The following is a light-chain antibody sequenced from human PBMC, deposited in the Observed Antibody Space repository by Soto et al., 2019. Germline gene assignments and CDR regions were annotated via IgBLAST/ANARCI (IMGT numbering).Light chain of an antibody. CDR1: SSDVGGHHY. Sequence: QSALTQPASVSGSPGQSITISCTGTSSDVGGHHYVSWYQQHPGKAPKVIIYEVSDRPSGVSHRFSGSKSGNTASLTISGLQAEYEADYYCSSFSSSSTLYVFGTGTKVTVL. CDR2: EVS. CDR3: SSFSSSSTLYV. J-gene: IGLJ1*01. V-gene: IGLV2-14*01.